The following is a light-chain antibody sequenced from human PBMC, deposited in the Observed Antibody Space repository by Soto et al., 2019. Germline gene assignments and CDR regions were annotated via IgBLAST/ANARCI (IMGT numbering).Light chain of an antibody. CDR1: SGDVGKYKL. J-gene: IGLJ2*01. CDR3: CSYVRSSIVI. CDR2: EDS. Sequence: QSALTQPASVSGSPGQSITIPCTGSSGDVGKYKLVSWYQQHPDKVPKLIIYEDSERPPGVSDRFSGSKSGDTASLTISGLRAEDEADYYCCSYVRSSIVIFGGGTKVTVL. V-gene: IGLV2-23*01.